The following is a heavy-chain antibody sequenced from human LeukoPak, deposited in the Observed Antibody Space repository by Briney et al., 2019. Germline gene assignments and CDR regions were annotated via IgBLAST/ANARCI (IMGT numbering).Heavy chain of an antibody. CDR2: FSGSGGST. D-gene: IGHD2/OR15-2a*01. CDR3: ARSGLSRFGF. V-gene: IGHV3-23*01. CDR1: GFIFSNYA. Sequence: GGSLRLSCAASGFIFSNYAMSWVRHAPGKGLQWVSAFSGSGGSTYYADSVKGRFTISRDNSRNTLYLQMNSLRAEDRAVYYCARSGLSRFGFWGQGTMVTVSS. J-gene: IGHJ4*02.